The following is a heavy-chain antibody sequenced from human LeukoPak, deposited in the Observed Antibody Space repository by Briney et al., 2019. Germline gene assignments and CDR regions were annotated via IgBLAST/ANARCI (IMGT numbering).Heavy chain of an antibody. CDR1: GGSFSGYY. CDR3: ARGGIAAAGTSGHFDY. V-gene: IGHV4-34*01. D-gene: IGHD6-13*01. Sequence: PSETLSLTCAVYGGSFSGYYWSWIRQPPGKGLEWIGEINHSGSTNYNPSLKSRVTISVDTSKNQFSLKLSSVTAADTAVYYCARGGIAAAGTSGHFDYWGQGTLVTVSS. J-gene: IGHJ4*02. CDR2: INHSGST.